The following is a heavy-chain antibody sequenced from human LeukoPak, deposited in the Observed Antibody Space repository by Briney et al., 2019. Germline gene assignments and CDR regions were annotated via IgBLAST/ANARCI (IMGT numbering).Heavy chain of an antibody. J-gene: IGHJ5*02. D-gene: IGHD1-26*01. CDR1: GYTFTGYY. V-gene: IGHV1-2*02. CDR3: ARVTVGADGWFDP. CDR2: IDPNSGGT. Sequence: GASVKVSCKASGYTFTGYYMHWVRQAPGQGLEWMGWIDPNSGGTNYAQKFQGRVTMTTDTSTSTAYMELRSLRSDDTAVYYCARVTVGADGWFDPWGQGTLVTVSS.